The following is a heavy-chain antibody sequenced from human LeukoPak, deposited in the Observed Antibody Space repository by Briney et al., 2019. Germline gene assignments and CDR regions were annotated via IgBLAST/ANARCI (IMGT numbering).Heavy chain of an antibody. CDR3: ARDGTLTAGPFDP. CDR2: MSSDAIKT. V-gene: IGHV3-30*04. Sequence: GTSLRLSCETSGFTFRTCGVHWVRQAPGKGLEWVALMSSDAIKTYYADSVKGRFTISRDNSKNTLYLQMNSLRVEDTAVYYCARDGTLTAGPFDPWGRGTLVTVSS. D-gene: IGHD1-1*01. CDR1: GFTFRTCG. J-gene: IGHJ5*02.